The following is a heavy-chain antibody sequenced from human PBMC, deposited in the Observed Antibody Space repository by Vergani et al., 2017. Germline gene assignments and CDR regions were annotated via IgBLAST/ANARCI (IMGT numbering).Heavy chain of an antibody. J-gene: IGHJ6*02. CDR2: INPSGGST. V-gene: IGHV1-46*01. D-gene: IGHD4-17*01. Sequence: QVQLVQSGAEVKKPGASVKVSCKASGYTFTSYDINWVRQATGQGLEWMGIINPSGGSTSYAQKFQGRVTMTRDTSTSTVYMELSSLRSEDTAVYYCARDYGDYDGDYYYGMDVWGQGTTVTVSS. CDR1: GYTFTSYD. CDR3: ARDYGDYDGDYYYGMDV.